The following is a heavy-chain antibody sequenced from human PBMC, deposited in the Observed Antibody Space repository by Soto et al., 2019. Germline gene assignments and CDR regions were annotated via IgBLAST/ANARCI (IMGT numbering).Heavy chain of an antibody. J-gene: IGHJ5*02. V-gene: IGHV4-34*01. D-gene: IGHD3-22*01. CDR1: GGSFSGYY. CDR2: INHSGST. Sequence: PSETLSLTCAVYGGSFSGYYWSWIRQPPGKGLERIGEINHSGSTNYNPSIKSRVTIKVDTSKNQFSLKLSSVTAADTAVYYCARKMPTMIVVVIQNWFDPWGQGTLVT. CDR3: ARKMPTMIVVVIQNWFDP.